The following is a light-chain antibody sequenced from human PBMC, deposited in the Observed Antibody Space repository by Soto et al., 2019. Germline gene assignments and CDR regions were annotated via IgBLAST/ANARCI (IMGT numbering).Light chain of an antibody. CDR3: QQYDNWPPIT. CDR1: QNISNY. CDR2: GAS. J-gene: IGKJ5*01. V-gene: IGKV3-15*01. Sequence: EIVLTQSPGTLSLSPGERATLSCRASQNISNYLIWYQQKPGQAPRLLISGASTRATNIPARFSGSGSGTEFTLTISSLQSEDFALYYCQQYDNWPPITFGQGTRLEIK.